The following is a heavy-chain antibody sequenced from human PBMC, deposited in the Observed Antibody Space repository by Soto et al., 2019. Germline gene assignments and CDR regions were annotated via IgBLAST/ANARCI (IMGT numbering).Heavy chain of an antibody. CDR3: ARGLAQGGSIDY. V-gene: IGHV3-30-3*01. Sequence: QVQLVESGGGVVQPGRSLRLSCAASGFTFSSYAMHWVRQAPGKGLEWVAVISYDGSNKYYADSVKGRFTISRDNSKNTLDLQMNSLSAEDTAVYYCARGLAQGGSIDYWGQGTLVTVSS. CDR1: GFTFSSYA. J-gene: IGHJ4*02. CDR2: ISYDGSNK. D-gene: IGHD2-15*01.